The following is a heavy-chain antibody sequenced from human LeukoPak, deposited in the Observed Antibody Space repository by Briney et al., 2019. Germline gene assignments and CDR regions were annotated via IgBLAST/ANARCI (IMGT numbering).Heavy chain of an antibody. Sequence: GGSLRLSCAASGFTVSSNYMSWVRQAPGKGLEWVSVIYSGGSTYYADSVKGRFTISRDNSKNTLYLQMNSLRAEDTAVYYCANPIFLEWLLPSYYYGMDVWGQGTTVTVSS. CDR2: IYSGGST. V-gene: IGHV3-66*01. CDR3: ANPIFLEWLLPSYYYGMDV. CDR1: GFTVSSNY. J-gene: IGHJ6*02. D-gene: IGHD3-3*01.